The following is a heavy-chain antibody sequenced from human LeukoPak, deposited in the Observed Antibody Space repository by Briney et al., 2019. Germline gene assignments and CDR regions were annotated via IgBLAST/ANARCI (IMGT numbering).Heavy chain of an antibody. CDR1: GYTFTSYY. Sequence: GASVKVSCKASGYTFTSYYMHWVRQAPGQGLEWMGIINPSDGSTSYAQKFQGRVTMTRDMSTSTVYMELSSLRSEDTAVYYCVGAKGRIAARPFDYWGQGTLVTVSS. V-gene: IGHV1-46*01. CDR3: VGAKGRIAARPFDY. J-gene: IGHJ4*02. D-gene: IGHD6-6*01. CDR2: INPSDGST.